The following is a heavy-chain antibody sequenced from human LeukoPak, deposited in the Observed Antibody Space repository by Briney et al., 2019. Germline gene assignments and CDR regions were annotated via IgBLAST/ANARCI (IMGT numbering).Heavy chain of an antibody. Sequence: GGSLRLSCEASGFSFSSSWMHWVRQAPGKGLVWVSRINKDGRTINYADSVKGRFTISRDNAKNTLYLQMNSLRAEDTAVYYCARGWTGYYAIDNWGQGTLVTVSS. CDR2: INKDGRTI. CDR3: ARGWTGYYAIDN. D-gene: IGHD3/OR15-3a*01. CDR1: GFSFSSSW. J-gene: IGHJ4*02. V-gene: IGHV3-74*01.